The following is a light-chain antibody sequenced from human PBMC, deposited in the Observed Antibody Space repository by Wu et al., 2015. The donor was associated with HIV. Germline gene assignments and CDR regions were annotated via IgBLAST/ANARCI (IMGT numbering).Light chain of an antibody. V-gene: IGKV3-20*01. J-gene: IGKJ1*01. Sequence: EFLLTQSPATLSLSPGQSGSLSCKTNENVNGMHLAWYQQKPGQAPKLLIYAASKRAVGIPDRFSGRESGPDFTLTISRLEPEDFAVYYCLHYGSSPTFGQGTKVEVK. CDR2: AAS. CDR1: ENVNGMH. CDR3: LHYGSSPT.